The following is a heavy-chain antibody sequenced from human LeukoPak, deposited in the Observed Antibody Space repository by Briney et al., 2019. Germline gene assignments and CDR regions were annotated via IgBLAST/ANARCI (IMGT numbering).Heavy chain of an antibody. CDR3: ARDFRGSSWPGSPPGGLYYFDY. J-gene: IGHJ4*02. CDR1: GFTFSSYS. V-gene: IGHV3-21*01. Sequence: GGSLRLSCAASGFTFSSYSMYWVRQAPGKGLEWVSSISSSSSYIYYADSVKGRFTISRDNAKNSLYLQMNSLRAEDTAVYYCARDFRGSSWPGSPPGGLYYFDYWGQGTLVTVSS. D-gene: IGHD6-13*01. CDR2: ISSSSSYI.